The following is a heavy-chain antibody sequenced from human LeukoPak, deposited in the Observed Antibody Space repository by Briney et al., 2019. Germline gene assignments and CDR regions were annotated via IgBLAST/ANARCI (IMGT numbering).Heavy chain of an antibody. CDR2: IKQDGSEK. V-gene: IGHV3-7*01. Sequence: GGCLRLSCAASGFTFSDYHMSWVRQAPGKGLEWVANIKQDGSEKYYVDSVKGRFTISRDNAKNSLYLQMNSLRAEDTAVYHCARDRFTMGYWGQGTLVTVSS. D-gene: IGHD3-10*01. CDR1: GFTFSDYH. CDR3: ARDRFTMGY. J-gene: IGHJ4*02.